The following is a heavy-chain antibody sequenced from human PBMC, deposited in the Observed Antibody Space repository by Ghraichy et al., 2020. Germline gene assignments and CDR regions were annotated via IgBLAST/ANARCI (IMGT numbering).Heavy chain of an antibody. CDR2: IKSRKNGETT. CDR1: GFTFKDAW. J-gene: IGHJ5*02. D-gene: IGHD1-26*01. CDR3: AKGIVGGSDSWFDP. V-gene: IGHV3-15*01. Sequence: GGSLRLSCAASGFTFKDAWMMWVRQAPGKGLEWVARIKSRKNGETTDYAAPVRGRFTVSRDDSKDILYLQVSSLKTEDTGLYYCAKGIVGGSDSWFDPWGQGTLVIVSS.